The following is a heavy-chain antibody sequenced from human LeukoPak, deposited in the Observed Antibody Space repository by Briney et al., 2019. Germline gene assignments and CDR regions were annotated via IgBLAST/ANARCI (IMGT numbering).Heavy chain of an antibody. V-gene: IGHV3-23*01. CDR1: GFTFNSYA. J-gene: IGHJ4*02. CDR3: AKDRAYAFDY. D-gene: IGHD5-12*01. CDR2: LSGSGGST. Sequence: PGGSLRLSCAASGFTFNSYAMSWVRQALGKGLEWVSALSGSGGSTYYADSVKGRFTISRDNSKNTLYPQMNRLRAEDTAIYYCAKDRAYAFDYWGQGTLVTVSA.